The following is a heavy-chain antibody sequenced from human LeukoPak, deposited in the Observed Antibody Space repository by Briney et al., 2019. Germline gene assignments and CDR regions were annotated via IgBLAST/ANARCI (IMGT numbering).Heavy chain of an antibody. J-gene: IGHJ4*02. V-gene: IGHV3-23*01. CDR3: AKDLAARPGVVTFDY. Sequence: GGSLRLSCAASGFTFSSYAMSSVRQAPGKGLEWVSAISGSGGSTYYADSVKGRFTISRDNSKNTLYLQMNSLRAEDTAVYYCAKDLAARPGVVTFDYWGQGTLVTVSS. CDR2: ISGSGGST. D-gene: IGHD6-6*01. CDR1: GFTFSSYA.